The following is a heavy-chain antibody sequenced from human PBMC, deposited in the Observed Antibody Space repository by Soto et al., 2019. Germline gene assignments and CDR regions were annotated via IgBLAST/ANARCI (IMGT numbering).Heavy chain of an antibody. CDR2: LSWSSGTGI. Sequence: EVQLVESGGGLVQPGRSLRLSCAASGFTFDDYAMHWVRQSPGKGLEWVSGLSWSSGTGIYYPDSVKGRFTISRDNAKNSLYLQMSSLRAEDTAVYYCARAYSDAFDIWGQGTMVTVSS. CDR1: GFTFDDYA. J-gene: IGHJ3*02. D-gene: IGHD2-15*01. CDR3: ARAYSDAFDI. V-gene: IGHV3-9*01.